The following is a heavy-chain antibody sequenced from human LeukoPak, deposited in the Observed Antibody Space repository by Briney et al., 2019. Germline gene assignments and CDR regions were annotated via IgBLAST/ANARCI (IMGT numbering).Heavy chain of an antibody. CDR1: GYTFTNYW. CDR2: IYPGDSDT. J-gene: IGHJ4*02. V-gene: IGHV5-51*01. Sequence: GESLKISCKASGYTFTNYWIGWVRQMPGKGLEWMGSIYPGDSDTRYSPSFQGQVTISADRSISTAYLQWNSLTASDTAMFYCVRLGSGLYYFDYWGPGTLVTVSS. D-gene: IGHD3-3*01. CDR3: VRLGSGLYYFDY.